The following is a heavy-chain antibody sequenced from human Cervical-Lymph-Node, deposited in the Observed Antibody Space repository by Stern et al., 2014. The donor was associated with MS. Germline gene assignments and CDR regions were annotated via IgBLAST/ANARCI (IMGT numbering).Heavy chain of an antibody. CDR3: AGDRHSSGFDH. D-gene: IGHD3-22*01. J-gene: IGHJ4*02. V-gene: IGHV1-69*01. Sequence: QVQLVESGAEVKKPGSSVTVSCKASGGTFSNYAITWFRQAPGRGLEWMGATTPLFGTTKYAQKFQGRVTMTAHESTATAYMELSGLRSEDTAVYYCAGDRHSSGFDHWGQGTLVTVSS. CDR1: GGTFSNYA. CDR2: TTPLFGTT.